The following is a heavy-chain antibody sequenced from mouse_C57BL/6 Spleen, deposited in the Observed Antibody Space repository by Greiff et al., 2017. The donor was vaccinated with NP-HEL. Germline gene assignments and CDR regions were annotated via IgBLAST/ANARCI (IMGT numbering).Heavy chain of an antibody. Sequence: EVQRVESGPELVKPGASVKIPCKASGYTFTDYNMDWVKQSHGKSLEWIGDINPNNGGTIYNQKFKGKATLTVDKSSSTAYMELRSLTSEDTAVYYCARSPLNYYGSSPWFAYWGQGTLVTVSA. CDR3: ARSPLNYYGSSPWFAY. CDR1: GYTFTDYN. J-gene: IGHJ3*01. D-gene: IGHD1-1*01. V-gene: IGHV1-18*01. CDR2: INPNNGGT.